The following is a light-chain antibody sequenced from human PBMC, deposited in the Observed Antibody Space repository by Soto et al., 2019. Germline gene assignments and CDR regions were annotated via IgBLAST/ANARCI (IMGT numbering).Light chain of an antibody. CDR3: QQYVSWT. CDR2: GTS. V-gene: IGKV3-20*01. CDR1: QTISGNY. J-gene: IGKJ1*01. Sequence: EIVLTQSPGTLSVSPGERATLSCRASQTISGNYLAWYQQKPGQDPSLLIYGTSSRATGIPDRFSGSGSGTDFTLTISRLEPEDSAIYYCQQYVSWTFGQGTKVEIK.